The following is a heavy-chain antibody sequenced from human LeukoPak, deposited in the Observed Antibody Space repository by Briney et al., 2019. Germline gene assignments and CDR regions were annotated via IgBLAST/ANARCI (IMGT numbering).Heavy chain of an antibody. V-gene: IGHV1-18*01. CDR3: ARDYYDSSGYYSVDY. Sequence: GASVKVSCKPSGYTFTSYSISWVRQAPGQGLEWMGWISAYNGNTNYAQKLQGRVTMTTDTSTSTAYMELRSLRSDDTAVYYCARDYYDSSGYYSVDYWGQGTLVTVSS. D-gene: IGHD3-22*01. J-gene: IGHJ4*02. CDR2: ISAYNGNT. CDR1: GYTFTSYS.